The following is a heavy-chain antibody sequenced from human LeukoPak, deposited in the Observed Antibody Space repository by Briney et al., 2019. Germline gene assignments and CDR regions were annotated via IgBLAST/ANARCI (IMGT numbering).Heavy chain of an antibody. J-gene: IGHJ5*02. CDR1: GGSISSGGYY. V-gene: IGHV4-31*03. D-gene: IGHD5-18*01. Sequence: TSETLSLTCTVSGGSISSGGYYWSWIRQHPGKGLEWIGYIYYSGSTYYNPSLKSRVTISVDTSKNQFSLKLSSVTAADTAVYYCARGVDTAMARHRFNWFDPWGQGTLVTVSS. CDR2: IYYSGST. CDR3: ARGVDTAMARHRFNWFDP.